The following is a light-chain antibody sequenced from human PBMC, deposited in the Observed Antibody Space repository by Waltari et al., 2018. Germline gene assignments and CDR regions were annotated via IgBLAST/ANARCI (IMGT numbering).Light chain of an antibody. Sequence: QSALTQSASVSGSPGQSITIFCTGTSSDIGGYNYVSWYRQYPGKAPKLMIYDVTKRPSGVSNRFSGSKSGNTASLTISGLQADDEADFYCCSYRSGSSYVFGGGTKVTVL. CDR1: SSDIGGYNY. V-gene: IGLV2-14*01. J-gene: IGLJ1*01. CDR3: CSYRSGSSYV. CDR2: DVT.